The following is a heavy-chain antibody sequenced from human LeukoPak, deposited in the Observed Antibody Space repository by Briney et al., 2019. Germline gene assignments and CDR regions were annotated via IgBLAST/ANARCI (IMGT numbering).Heavy chain of an antibody. J-gene: IGHJ1*01. D-gene: IGHD2-21*01. CDR1: GYTFTSYG. Sequence: ASVKVSCKAFGYTFTSYGISWVRQAPGQGLEWMGWISAYNGNTNYAQKLQGRVTMTTDTSTSTAYMELRSLRSDDTAVYYCARDHCGGDCAQHWGQGTLVTVSS. CDR2: ISAYNGNT. V-gene: IGHV1-18*01. CDR3: ARDHCGGDCAQH.